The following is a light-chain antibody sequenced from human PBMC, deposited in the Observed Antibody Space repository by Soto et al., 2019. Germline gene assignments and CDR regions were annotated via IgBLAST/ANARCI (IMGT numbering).Light chain of an antibody. V-gene: IGKV1-5*03. J-gene: IGKJ1*01. CDR2: KAS. CDR1: QSISSW. CDR3: QQYNSYPWT. Sequence: DIQMTQSPSTLSASVGDRVTITCRASQSISSWLAWYQQKPGKAPKLLIYKASSLESGVPSRFSGSGSGTEFTLTISSLQPDDFATYYCQQYNSYPWTFGQVTMVEIK.